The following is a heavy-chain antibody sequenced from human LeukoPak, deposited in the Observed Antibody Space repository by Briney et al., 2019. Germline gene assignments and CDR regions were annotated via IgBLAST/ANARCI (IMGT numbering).Heavy chain of an antibody. CDR2: IWYDGSNK. J-gene: IGHJ4*02. Sequence: GGSLRLSCAASGFGYSNYGMHWVRQAPGKGLEWVAHIWYDGSNKYYADSLKGRFTISRDNSKNTLFLQMNSLRTEDTAVYYCSRGEWELSDYWGQGTLVTVSS. V-gene: IGHV3-30*02. CDR1: GFGYSNYG. CDR3: SRGEWELSDY. D-gene: IGHD1-26*01.